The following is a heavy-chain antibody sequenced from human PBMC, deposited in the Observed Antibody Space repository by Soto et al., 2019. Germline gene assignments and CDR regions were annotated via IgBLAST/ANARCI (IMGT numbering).Heavy chain of an antibody. CDR1: GYTFTGYY. CDR2: INPNSGGT. J-gene: IGHJ5*02. D-gene: IGHD3-9*01. CDR3: ARADGYYDILTGYSVIGGQYNWFDP. V-gene: IGHV1-2*04. Sequence: VASVKVSCKASGYTFTGYYMHLVRLAPGQGLEWMGWINPNSGGTNYAQKFQGWVTMTRDTSISTAYMELSRLRSDDTAVYYCARADGYYDILTGYSVIGGQYNWFDPWGQGTLVTVSS.